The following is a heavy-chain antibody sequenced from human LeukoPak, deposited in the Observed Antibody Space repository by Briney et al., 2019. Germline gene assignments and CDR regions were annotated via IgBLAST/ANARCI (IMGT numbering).Heavy chain of an antibody. V-gene: IGHV3-43*01. J-gene: IGHJ6*02. D-gene: IGHD3-10*01. CDR3: AKGEVVRGRFYGMDV. CDR2: ISWDGGST. Sequence: GGSLRLSCAASGFTFDDYTMHWDRQAPGKGLEWVSLISWDGGSTYYANSVKRRFTISRDNSKNSLYLQMNSLRTEDTALYYCAKGEVVRGRFYGMDVWGQGTTVTVSS. CDR1: GFTFDDYT.